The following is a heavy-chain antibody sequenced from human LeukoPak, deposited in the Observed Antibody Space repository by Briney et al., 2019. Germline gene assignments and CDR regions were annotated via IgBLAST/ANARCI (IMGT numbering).Heavy chain of an antibody. D-gene: IGHD3-22*01. Sequence: PSETLSLTCTVSGGSTSSGSDYWSWIRQHPGKGLEWIGYIYYSGRTYYNPSLQSRVTISADTSKNQFSLKLSSVTAADTAVYYCARGPPYYSESSGFFEGWGQGTLVTVSS. CDR1: GGSTSSGSDY. CDR2: IYYSGRT. J-gene: IGHJ4*02. CDR3: ARGPPYYSESSGFFEG. V-gene: IGHV4-31*03.